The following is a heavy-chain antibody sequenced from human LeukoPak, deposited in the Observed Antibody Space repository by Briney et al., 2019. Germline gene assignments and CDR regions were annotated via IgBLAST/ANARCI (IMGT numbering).Heavy chain of an antibody. D-gene: IGHD2-2*02. Sequence: GGSLRLSCAASGFTFSSFAMSWVRQAPGKGLEWVSVISGSGAATYYADSVKGRFTISRDNSKNTLYLQMNSLRAEDTAVYYCARDPYCSSTSCYTTRWYWGQGTLVTVSS. CDR3: ARDPYCSSTSCYTTRWY. V-gene: IGHV3-23*01. J-gene: IGHJ4*02. CDR1: GFTFSSFA. CDR2: ISGSGAAT.